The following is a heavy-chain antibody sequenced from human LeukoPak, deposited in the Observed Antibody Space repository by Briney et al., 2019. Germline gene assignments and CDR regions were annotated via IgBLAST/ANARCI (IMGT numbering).Heavy chain of an antibody. Sequence: AGGSLRLSCAASGFTFSTYGFHWVRQAPGKGLEWVAHIKQDGSDKYYLDSVKGRFTISRDNARNSLFLHLNSLRVEDTAMYYCARHSSGSYYAYWGQGTLVTVSS. V-gene: IGHV3-7*01. CDR3: ARHSSGSYYAY. CDR1: GFTFSTYG. CDR2: IKQDGSDK. J-gene: IGHJ4*02. D-gene: IGHD3-10*01.